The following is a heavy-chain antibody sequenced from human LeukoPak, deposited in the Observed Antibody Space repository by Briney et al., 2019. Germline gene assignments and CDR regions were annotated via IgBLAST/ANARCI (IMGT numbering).Heavy chain of an antibody. Sequence: PGGSLRLSCAASGFTFSSYDIHWFRRAPGKGLEWLGFIRYDGSDEFYADSAKGRFTVARDNSKQTLFLEMSGLRPEDTGMYFCAKDSCLRCTMSAAISGYFNLWGCGTLVSVTA. CDR3: AKDSCLRCTMSAAISGYFNL. CDR2: IRYDGSDE. V-gene: IGHV3-30*02. J-gene: IGHJ2*01. D-gene: IGHD1-1*01. CDR1: GFTFSSYD.